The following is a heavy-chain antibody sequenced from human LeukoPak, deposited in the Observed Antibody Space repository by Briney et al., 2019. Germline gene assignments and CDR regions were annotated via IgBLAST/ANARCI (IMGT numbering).Heavy chain of an antibody. D-gene: IGHD3-10*01. Sequence: GGSLRLSCVVSGFSVSNNYMSWVRQAPGKGLEWVSIIYTGGTKYYAGSVKGRFIISRDTSKNTLYLQMNSLRAEDTAVFYCAKDSGGSGTYRPFDYWGQGTLVTVSS. V-gene: IGHV3-53*01. CDR2: IYTGGTK. J-gene: IGHJ4*02. CDR3: AKDSGGSGTYRPFDY. CDR1: GFSVSNNY.